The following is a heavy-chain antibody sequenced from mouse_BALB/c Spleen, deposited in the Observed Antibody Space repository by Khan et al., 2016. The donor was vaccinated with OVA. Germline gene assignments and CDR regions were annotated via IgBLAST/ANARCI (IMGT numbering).Heavy chain of an antibody. Sequence: VELVEPGGGLVQPGGSLKLSCAASGFTFSSYGMSWVSQSPDKRLELVATINSNGGSTYSPDSVKGRFTITRDNATNTLYMQMSSLKSEDTAMYYCARIGRTINWGQGTTLTVSS. J-gene: IGHJ2*01. CDR3: ARIGRTIN. D-gene: IGHD4-1*01. CDR2: INSNGGST. CDR1: GFTFSSYG. V-gene: IGHV5-6-3*01.